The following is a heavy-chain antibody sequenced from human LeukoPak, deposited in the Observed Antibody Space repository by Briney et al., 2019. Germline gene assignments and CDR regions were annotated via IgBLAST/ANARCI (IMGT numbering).Heavy chain of an antibody. CDR1: GYTFTSYD. CDR3: ARLESDGGGTDY. CDR2: MNPNSGNT. Sequence: GASVRASCKASGYTFTSYDINWVRQATGQGLEWMGWMNPNSGNTGYAQKFQGRVTMTRNTSISTAYMELSSLRSEDTAVYYCARLESDGGGTDYWGQGTLVAVSS. J-gene: IGHJ4*02. D-gene: IGHD2-21*01. V-gene: IGHV1-8*01.